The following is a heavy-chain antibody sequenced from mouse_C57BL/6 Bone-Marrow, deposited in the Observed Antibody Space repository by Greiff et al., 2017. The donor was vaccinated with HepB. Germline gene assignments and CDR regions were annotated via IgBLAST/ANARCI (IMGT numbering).Heavy chain of an antibody. V-gene: IGHV1-69*01. CDR2: IDPSDSYT. CDR1: GYTFTSYW. D-gene: IGHD2-3*01. J-gene: IGHJ3*01. CDR3: ARDGYYFFAY. Sequence: VQLQQPGAELVMPGASVKLSCKASGYTFTSYWMHWVKQRPGQGLEWIGEIDPSDSYTNYNQTFKGKSTLTVDKSSSTAYMQLSSLTSEDSAVYYCARDGYYFFAYWGQGTLVTVSA.